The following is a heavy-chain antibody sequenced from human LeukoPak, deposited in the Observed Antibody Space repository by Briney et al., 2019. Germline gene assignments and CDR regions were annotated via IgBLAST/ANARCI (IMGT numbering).Heavy chain of an antibody. J-gene: IGHJ5*02. CDR3: ARDSDYSSSSVWFDP. D-gene: IGHD6-6*01. V-gene: IGHV1-69*13. CDR2: IIPIFGTA. CDR1: GGTFSSYA. Sequence: VASVKVSCKASGGTFSSYAISWVRQAPGQGLEWMGGIIPIFGTANYAQTFQGRVTITADESTSTAYMELSSLRSEDTAVYYCARDSDYSSSSVWFDPWGQGTLVTVSS.